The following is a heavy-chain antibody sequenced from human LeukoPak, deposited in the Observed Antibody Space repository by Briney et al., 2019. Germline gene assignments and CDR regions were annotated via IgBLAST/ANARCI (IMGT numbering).Heavy chain of an antibody. CDR3: ARVETPVGGIDV. CDR1: GYTSNTYA. D-gene: IGHD1-1*01. V-gene: IGHV1-69*04. CDR2: IIPLLGVV. J-gene: IGHJ6*02. Sequence: GASVKVSCKASGYTSNTYAFNWVRQAPGQRLEWMGRIIPLLGVVNCAQGFHDRVTFTADKSTSTAYMEMSSLRSEDTAVYFCARVETPVGGIDVWGQGTTVTVSS.